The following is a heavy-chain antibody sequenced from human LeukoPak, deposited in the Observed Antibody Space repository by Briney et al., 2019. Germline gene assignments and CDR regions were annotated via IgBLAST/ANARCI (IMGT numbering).Heavy chain of an antibody. J-gene: IGHJ5*02. Sequence: PSETLSLTCGVFGGSFSGYYWSWSRQTPGKGLEWIGEIDHRGRTNYNPSLKSRVTMSGDTSKNQFSVKLTSVTAADTAVYYCARGRRLRSRSWSPNWFDPWGQGTLVTVSS. CDR3: ARGRRLRSRSWSPNWFDP. V-gene: IGHV4-34*01. CDR2: IDHRGRT. D-gene: IGHD6-13*01. CDR1: GGSFSGYY.